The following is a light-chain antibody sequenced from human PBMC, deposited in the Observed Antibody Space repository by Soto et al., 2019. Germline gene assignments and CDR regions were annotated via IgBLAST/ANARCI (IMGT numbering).Light chain of an antibody. CDR1: SSDIGGYDY. Sequence: QSVLTQPASVSGSPGQSITISCTGTSSDIGGYDYVSWYQQYPGKAPKLMIYDVSNRPSGVSDCFSGSKSANTASLTISGLQAEDEADYYCNSYTTSSSLYVFGTGTKLTVL. CDR3: NSYTTSSSLYV. CDR2: DVS. V-gene: IGLV2-14*01. J-gene: IGLJ1*01.